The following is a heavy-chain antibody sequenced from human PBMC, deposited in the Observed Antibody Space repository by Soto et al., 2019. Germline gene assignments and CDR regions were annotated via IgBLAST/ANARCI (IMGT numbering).Heavy chain of an antibody. J-gene: IGHJ6*02. CDR1: GFTFSSYG. V-gene: IGHV3-33*01. CDR2: IWYDGSNK. CDR3: ARVTTRVQYYYYGMDV. Sequence: GGSLRLSCAASGFTFSSYGMHWVRQAPGKGLEWVAVIWYDGSNKYYADSVKGRFTISRDNSKNTLYLQMNSLRAEDTAVYYCARVTTRVQYYYYGMDVWGQGTTVTVSS. D-gene: IGHD4-4*01.